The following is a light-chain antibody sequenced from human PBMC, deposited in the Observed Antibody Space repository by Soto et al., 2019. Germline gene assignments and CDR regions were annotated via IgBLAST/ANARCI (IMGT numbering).Light chain of an antibody. J-gene: IGKJ2*01. CDR1: QSLLHSNGYNY. CDR3: IQALQTPYT. Sequence: DIVITQSPLSLPVTPGEPASISRRSSQSLLHSNGYNYLHWYLQKPGQSPQLLIYLGSNRASGVPDRFSGSGSGTDFTLKISRVEAEDVGVYYCIQALQTPYTFGQGTKLEIK. V-gene: IGKV2-28*01. CDR2: LGS.